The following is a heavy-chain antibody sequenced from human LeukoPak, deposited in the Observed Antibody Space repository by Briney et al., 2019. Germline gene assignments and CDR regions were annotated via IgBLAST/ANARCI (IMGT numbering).Heavy chain of an antibody. CDR1: GYICTSYW. CDR2: IYPGDSDT. Sequence: GESLKISCKGSGYICTSYWIGWLRQMPGKVLGLMGIIYPGDSDTSYRQSFQGQVTISADKSISTAYLQWSSLKASDTAMYYCARRIAAAGYYWYFDLWGRGTLVTVSS. V-gene: IGHV5-51*01. J-gene: IGHJ2*01. CDR3: ARRIAAAGYYWYFDL. D-gene: IGHD6-13*01.